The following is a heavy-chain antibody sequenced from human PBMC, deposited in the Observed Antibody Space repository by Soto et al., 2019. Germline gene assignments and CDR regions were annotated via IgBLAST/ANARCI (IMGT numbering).Heavy chain of an antibody. CDR3: AIDGRGSGSHYNSFGY. D-gene: IGHD3-10*01. CDR1: GFTVGNNY. V-gene: IGHV3-53*01. Sequence: VQLVESGGGLIQPGGSLKLSCAASGFTVGNNYMSWVRQAPGKGLEWVSLIYSTGTTKYADSVKGRFTVSRANAKNTPWLQMNSLRHEDTAVYYCAIDGRGSGSHYNSFGYWGQGTLVTVAS. CDR2: IYSTGTT. J-gene: IGHJ4*02.